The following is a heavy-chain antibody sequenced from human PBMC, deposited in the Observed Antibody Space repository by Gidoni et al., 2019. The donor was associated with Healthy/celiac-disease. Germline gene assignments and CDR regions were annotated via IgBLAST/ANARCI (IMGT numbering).Heavy chain of an antibody. CDR3: AKDQGVDGDLFDY. J-gene: IGHJ4*02. V-gene: IGHV3-23*01. D-gene: IGHD4-17*01. CDR1: DFTFSSYA. Sequence: EVQLLESGGGLVQPGGSLRLSGAASDFTFSSYAMSWVRQDPGKGLEWVSAISGSGGSTYYADYVKGRFTISRDNSKNTLYLQMNSLRAEDTAVYYCAKDQGVDGDLFDYWGQGTLVTVSS. CDR2: ISGSGGST.